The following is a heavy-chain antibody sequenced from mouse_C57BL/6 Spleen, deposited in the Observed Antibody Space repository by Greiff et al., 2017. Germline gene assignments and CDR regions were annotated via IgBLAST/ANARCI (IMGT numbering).Heavy chain of an antibody. Sequence: QVQLKQSGAELVKPGASVKVSCKASGYTFTSYWMHWVKQRPGQGLEWIGRIHPSDSDTNYNQKFKGKATLTVDKSSSTAYMQLSSLTSEDSAVYYCATIYYGNYGAMDYWGQGTSVTVSS. CDR3: ATIYYGNYGAMDY. D-gene: IGHD2-1*01. CDR1: GYTFTSYW. J-gene: IGHJ4*01. CDR2: IHPSDSDT. V-gene: IGHV1-74*01.